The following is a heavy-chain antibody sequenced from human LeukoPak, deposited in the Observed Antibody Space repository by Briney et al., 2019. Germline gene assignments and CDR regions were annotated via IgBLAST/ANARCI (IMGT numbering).Heavy chain of an antibody. V-gene: IGHV4-59*08. CDR1: GASINNHY. CDR3: ARHSRAYSSTSGTFDY. CDR2: IYYTGST. Sequence: SSETLSLTCTVSGASINNHYWSWIRQPPGKGLEWFGYIYYTGSTKYNPSLESRLTISIDTSKNQLYLKLRSVTAADTAVYYCARHSRAYSSTSGTFDYWGQGTLVTVSS. D-gene: IGHD2-2*01. J-gene: IGHJ4*02.